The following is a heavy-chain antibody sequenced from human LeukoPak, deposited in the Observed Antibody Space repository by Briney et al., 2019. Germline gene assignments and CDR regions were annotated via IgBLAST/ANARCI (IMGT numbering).Heavy chain of an antibody. Sequence: AASVKVSCKASGYSFTGYFIHWVRQAPGQGLEWMGCIDPNSGDTKYAQKFQGRVSMPRDASTRTAYMELSRLRSDDTAVYFCARSGSTRYSLDYWGQGTLVTVSS. J-gene: IGHJ4*02. V-gene: IGHV1-2*02. CDR1: GYSFTGYF. D-gene: IGHD3-22*01. CDR2: IDPNSGDT. CDR3: ARSGSTRYSLDY.